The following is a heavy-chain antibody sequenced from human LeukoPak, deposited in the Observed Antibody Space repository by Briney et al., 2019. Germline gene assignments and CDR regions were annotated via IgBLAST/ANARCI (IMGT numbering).Heavy chain of an antibody. CDR1: GYTFTSYY. Sequence: ASVKVSCKASGYTFTSYYMHWVRQAPGQGLEWMGIIDPSGGSTTYAQKFQGRVTMTRDMSTSTVYMELSSLTSEDTAVYYCARDLNYGGNSAHYCDYWGQGTLVTVSS. D-gene: IGHD4-23*01. J-gene: IGHJ4*02. CDR2: IDPSGGST. V-gene: IGHV1-46*03. CDR3: ARDLNYGGNSAHYCDY.